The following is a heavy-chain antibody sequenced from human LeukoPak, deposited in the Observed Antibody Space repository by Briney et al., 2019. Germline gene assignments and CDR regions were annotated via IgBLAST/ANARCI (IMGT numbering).Heavy chain of an antibody. CDR2: IKQAGSEQ. CDR3: PRDLVVCFDY. J-gene: IGHJ4*02. V-gene: IGHV3-7*01. CDR1: GFTFSSYC. D-gene: IGHD2-15*01. Sequence: GGSLRLSCAASGFTFSSYCMSWVRQSPGKGLEWLSNIKQAGSEQYYADSVKGRLTTSRDNTKKSLYLQMSSLRAEDTAVYYCPRDLVVCFDYWGQGTLVTVSS.